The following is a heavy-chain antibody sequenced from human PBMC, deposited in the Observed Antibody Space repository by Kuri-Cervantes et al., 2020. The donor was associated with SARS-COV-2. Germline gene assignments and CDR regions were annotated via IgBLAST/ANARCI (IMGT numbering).Heavy chain of an antibody. D-gene: IGHD2-21*01. CDR2: ISSDANHK. CDR1: GFNFSTTD. Sequence: GESLKISCAASGFNFSTTDMHWVRQAPGKGLEWGAFISSDANHKKCMVSGKGRFTISRDNSQNTLLLQMTSLRSEDTAIYYCAKDHFGVPDFWGQGTLVTVSS. V-gene: IGHV3-30*18. CDR3: AKDHFGVPDF. J-gene: IGHJ4*02.